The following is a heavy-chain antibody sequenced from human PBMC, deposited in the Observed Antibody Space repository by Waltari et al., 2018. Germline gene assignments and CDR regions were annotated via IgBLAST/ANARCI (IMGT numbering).Heavy chain of an antibody. D-gene: IGHD4-17*01. CDR1: GYTFTGYY. Sequence: QVQLVQSGAEVKKPGASVKVSCKASGYTFTGYYMHWVRQAPGQGLEWMGRFSPNSGGTNYAQKFQGRVTMTRDTSISTAYMELSRLRSDDTAVYYCAIAPRTMVTSMEFDYWGQGTLVTVSS. CDR2: FSPNSGGT. J-gene: IGHJ4*02. CDR3: AIAPRTMVTSMEFDY. V-gene: IGHV1-2*06.